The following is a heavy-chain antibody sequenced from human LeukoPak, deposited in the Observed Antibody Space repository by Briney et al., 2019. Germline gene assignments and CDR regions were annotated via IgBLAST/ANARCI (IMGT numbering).Heavy chain of an antibody. Sequence: ASVKVSCKASGYTLTGYYMHWVRQAPGQGLEWMGWINPNSGGTNYAQKFQGRVTMTRDTSISTAYMELSRLRSDDTAVYYCARAYDSSGYGSSWGQGTLVTVSS. J-gene: IGHJ5*02. CDR2: INPNSGGT. CDR1: GYTLTGYY. V-gene: IGHV1-2*02. CDR3: ARAYDSSGYGSS. D-gene: IGHD3-22*01.